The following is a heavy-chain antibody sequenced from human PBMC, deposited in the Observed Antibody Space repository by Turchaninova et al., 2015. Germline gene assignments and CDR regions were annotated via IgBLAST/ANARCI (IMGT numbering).Heavy chain of an antibody. Sequence: LQLQESGPGLWKPSEPMPLTCPATGASISTAGYYWGWILQPPGQGLEVIASIYYSGSTQYNPSLKSRVTISLDTSKNQFSLKLISVTAADTSVYYCAKYQSYTMMAYWGQGTLVTVSS. D-gene: IGHD3-22*01. V-gene: IGHV4-39*07. CDR1: GASISTAGYY. CDR3: AKYQSYTMMAY. CDR2: IYYSGST. J-gene: IGHJ4*02.